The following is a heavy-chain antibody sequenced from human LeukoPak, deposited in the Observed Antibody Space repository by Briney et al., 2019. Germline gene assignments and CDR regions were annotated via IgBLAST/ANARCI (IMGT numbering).Heavy chain of an antibody. CDR3: AKDREYSGISYFDY. CDR2: ISGNGGST. V-gene: IGHV3-23*01. D-gene: IGHD1-26*01. CDR1: GFTFSNFA. Sequence: PGGSLRLSCAASGFTFSNFAMSWVRQAPGKGLEWVSGISGNGGSTFYSADSVKGRFTISRDNSKNTLYLQMNSLRAEDTAVYYCAKDREYSGISYFDYWGQGALVPVSS. J-gene: IGHJ4*02.